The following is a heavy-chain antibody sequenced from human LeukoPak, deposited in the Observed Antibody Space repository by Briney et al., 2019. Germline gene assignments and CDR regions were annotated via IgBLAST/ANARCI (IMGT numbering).Heavy chain of an antibody. V-gene: IGHV1-3*01. CDR1: GYTFTGYY. Sequence: ASVKVSCKASGYTFTGYYMHWVRQAPGQGLEWMGWINAGNGNTKYSQKFQGRVTITRDTSASTAYMELSSLRSEDTAVYYCARDDYYGSGSYFGSFYWFDPWGQGTLVTVSS. CDR2: INAGNGNT. CDR3: ARDDYYGSGSYFGSFYWFDP. J-gene: IGHJ5*02. D-gene: IGHD3-10*01.